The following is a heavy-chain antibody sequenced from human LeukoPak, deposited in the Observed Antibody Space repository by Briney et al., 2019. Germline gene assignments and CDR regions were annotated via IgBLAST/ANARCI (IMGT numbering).Heavy chain of an antibody. J-gene: IGHJ3*02. CDR2: IRDDGSSV. CDR3: ARECSAYYDFWSGYYRNDAFDI. V-gene: IGHV3-30*02. D-gene: IGHD3-3*01. Sequence: PGGSLRLSCAVSGLTFSIYGMHWVRQAPGKGLEWVTFIRDDGSSVHYADSVKGRSTVSRDHSKNTLYLQMNSLRAEDTAVYYCARECSAYYDFWSGYYRNDAFDIWGQGTMVTVSS. CDR1: GLTFSIYG.